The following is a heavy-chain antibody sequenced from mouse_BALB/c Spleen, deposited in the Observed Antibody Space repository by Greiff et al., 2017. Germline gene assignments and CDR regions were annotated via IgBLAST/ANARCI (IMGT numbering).Heavy chain of an antibody. CDR1: GYTFTSYW. J-gene: IGHJ3*01. Sequence: QVQLQQSGAVLVRPGASVKLSCKASGYTFTSYWINWVKQRPGQGLEWIGNIYPSDSYTNYNQKFKDKATLTVDKSSSTAYMQLSSPTSEDSAVYYCASLGGGIAYWGQGTLVTVSA. V-gene: IGHV1-69*02. CDR3: ASLGGGIAY. CDR2: IYPSDSYT. D-gene: IGHD4-1*01.